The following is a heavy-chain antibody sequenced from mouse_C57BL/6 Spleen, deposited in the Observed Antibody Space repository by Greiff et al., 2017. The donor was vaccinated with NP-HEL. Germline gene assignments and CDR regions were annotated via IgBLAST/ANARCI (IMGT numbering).Heavy chain of an antibody. CDR2: ISYDGSN. V-gene: IGHV3-6*01. CDR3: ARPTAQATYAMDY. Sequence: ESGPGLVKPSQSLSLTCSVTGYSITSGYYWNWIRQFPGNKLEWMGYISYDGSNNYNPSLKNRISITRDTSKNQFFLKLNSVTTEDTATYYCARPTAQATYAMDYWGQGTSVTVSS. D-gene: IGHD3-2*02. CDR1: GYSITSGYY. J-gene: IGHJ4*01.